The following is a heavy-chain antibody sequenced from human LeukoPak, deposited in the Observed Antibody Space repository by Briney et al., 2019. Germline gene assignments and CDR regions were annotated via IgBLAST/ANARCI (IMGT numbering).Heavy chain of an antibody. CDR1: GFTFSRHS. CDR3: ARAPGYFDWPCFHI. J-gene: IGHJ3*02. CDR2: ISYDESNK. Sequence: PGRSLRLSCAASGFTFSRHSMHWVRQAPGKGLEWVAVISYDESNKYYADSVKGRFTISRDNSKNTLYLQMNSLRAEDTAVYYCARAPGYFDWPCFHIWGQGTMVTVSS. V-gene: IGHV3-30*04. D-gene: IGHD3-9*01.